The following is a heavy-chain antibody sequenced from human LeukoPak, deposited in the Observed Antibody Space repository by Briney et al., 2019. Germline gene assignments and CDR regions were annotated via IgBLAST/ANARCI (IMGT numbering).Heavy chain of an antibody. Sequence: ASVKVSCTASGYTFTSYGISWVRQAPGQGLEWMGWISAYNGNTNYAQKLQGRVTMTTDTSTSTAYMELRSLRSDDTAVYYCARRHHCSGGSCSLDYWGQGTLVTVSS. CDR3: ARRHHCSGGSCSLDY. CDR2: ISAYNGNT. D-gene: IGHD2-15*01. V-gene: IGHV1-18*01. CDR1: GYTFTSYG. J-gene: IGHJ4*02.